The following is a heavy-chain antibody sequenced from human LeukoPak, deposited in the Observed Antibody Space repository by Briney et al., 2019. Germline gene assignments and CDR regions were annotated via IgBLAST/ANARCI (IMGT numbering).Heavy chain of an antibody. Sequence: PRVSLRLSCAASGFTISRYWMSWVRQAPGKGLEWVANIKHDGSEKYYVDSVKGRLTISRDNAKNSLYLQMNSLRGEDTAVYYCARDRDYYNYFEYWGEGTLVTVSS. CDR3: ARDRDYYNYFEY. D-gene: IGHD3-22*01. V-gene: IGHV3-7*04. CDR2: IKHDGSEK. CDR1: GFTISRYW. J-gene: IGHJ4*02.